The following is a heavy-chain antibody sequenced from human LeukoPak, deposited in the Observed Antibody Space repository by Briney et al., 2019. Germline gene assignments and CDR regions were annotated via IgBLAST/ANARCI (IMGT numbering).Heavy chain of an antibody. CDR3: ARGVLYMDV. D-gene: IGHD3-10*01. J-gene: IGHJ6*03. Sequence: SETLSLTCTVSGGSISSYYWSWIRQPPGKGLEWIGYIYYSGGTNYNPSLKSRVTISVDTSKNQFSLKLSSVTAADTAVYYCARGVLYMDVWGKGTTVTVSS. V-gene: IGHV4-59*01. CDR1: GGSISSYY. CDR2: IYYSGGT.